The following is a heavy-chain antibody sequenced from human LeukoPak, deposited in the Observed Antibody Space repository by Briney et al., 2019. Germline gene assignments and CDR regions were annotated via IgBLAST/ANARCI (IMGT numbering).Heavy chain of an antibody. V-gene: IGHV3-11*01. D-gene: IGHD1-26*01. Sequence: NSGGSLRLSCAASGFTFSDYYMSWIRQAPGKGLEWVSYISSSGSTIYYADSVKGRFTISRDNAKNSLYLQMNSLRAEDTAVYYCARGGTMWSYQTIDYWGQGTLVTVSS. CDR2: ISSSGSTI. CDR1: GFTFSDYY. J-gene: IGHJ4*02. CDR3: ARGGTMWSYQTIDY.